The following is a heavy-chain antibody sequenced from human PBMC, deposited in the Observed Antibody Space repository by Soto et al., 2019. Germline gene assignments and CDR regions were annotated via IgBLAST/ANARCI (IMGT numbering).Heavy chain of an antibody. D-gene: IGHD6-19*01. CDR1: GYTFTNFG. V-gene: IGHV1-18*01. CDR2: ISTSNGDT. J-gene: IGHJ4*02. CDR3: VRTIAVAAQDI. Sequence: QVPLVQSGDEVKKPGASVKVSCRASGYTFTNFGINWVRQAPGQGLEWMGWISTSNGDTNYAQKFRGRATMTTDTSTTTAHLEVRSLRSDDTPVYFCVRTIAVAAQDIWGQGTLVTVSS.